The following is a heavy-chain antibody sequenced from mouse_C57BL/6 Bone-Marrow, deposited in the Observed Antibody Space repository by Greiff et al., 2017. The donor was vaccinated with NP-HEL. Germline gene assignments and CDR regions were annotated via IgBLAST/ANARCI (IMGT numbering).Heavy chain of an antibody. CDR2: IHPNSGST. D-gene: IGHD1-1*01. CDR3: ARVLLRLAWFAY. V-gene: IGHV1-64*01. J-gene: IGHJ3*01. CDR1: GYTFTSYW. Sequence: QVQLQQPGAELVKPGASVKLSCKASGYTFTSYWMHWVKQRPGQGLEWIGMIHPNSGSTNYNEKFKSKATLTVDKSSSTAYMQLSSLTSEDSAVYYCARVLLRLAWFAYWGQGTLVTVSA.